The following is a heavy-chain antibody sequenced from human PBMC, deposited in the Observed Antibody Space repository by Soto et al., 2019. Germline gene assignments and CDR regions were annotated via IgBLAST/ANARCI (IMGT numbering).Heavy chain of an antibody. CDR3: AHIVVAGLGYYFDY. CDR2: IYCDDDK. CDR1: GFSLSSTRMA. V-gene: IGHV2-5*02. J-gene: IGHJ4*02. Sequence: QITLKESGPTLVNPTQTLTLTCTFSGFSLSSTRMAVGWIRQPPGNALEWLALIYCDDDKRYSPFLKSRLTITKDTSKNQVVLTMSNMDPVDTARYYCAHIVVAGLGYYFDYWGQGPLVTVSS. D-gene: IGHD6-19*01.